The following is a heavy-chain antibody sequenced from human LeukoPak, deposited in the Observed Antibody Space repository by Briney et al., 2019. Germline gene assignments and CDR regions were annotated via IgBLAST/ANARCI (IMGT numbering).Heavy chain of an antibody. CDR1: GFTFSSYA. CDR3: AKGGDTMVRGVRGNYFDY. CDR2: ISGSGGST. J-gene: IGHJ4*02. V-gene: IGHV3-23*01. Sequence: GGSLSLSCAASGFTFSSYAMSWVRQAPGKGLEWVSAISGSGGSTYYADSVKGRFTISRDNSKNTLYLQMNSLRAEATAVYYWAKGGDTMVRGVRGNYFDYWGQGTLVTVSS. D-gene: IGHD3-10*01.